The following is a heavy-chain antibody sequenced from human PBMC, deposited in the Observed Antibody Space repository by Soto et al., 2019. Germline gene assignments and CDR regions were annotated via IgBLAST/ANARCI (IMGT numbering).Heavy chain of an antibody. CDR2: ISGSGGST. CDR1: GFTFSSYA. CDR3: AKGSVAARPRAWFLDYYYYGMDV. Sequence: PGGSLRLSCAASGFTFSSYAMSWVRQAPGKGLEWVSAISGSGGSTYYADSVKGRFTISRDNSKNTLYLQMNSLRAEDTAVYHCAKGSVAARPRAWFLDYYYYGMDVWGQGTTVTVSS. V-gene: IGHV3-23*01. J-gene: IGHJ6*02. D-gene: IGHD6-6*01.